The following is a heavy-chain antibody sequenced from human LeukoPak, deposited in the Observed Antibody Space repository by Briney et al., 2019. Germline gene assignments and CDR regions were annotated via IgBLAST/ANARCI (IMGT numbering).Heavy chain of an antibody. V-gene: IGHV3-11*01. CDR1: GGSISSSAYH. Sequence: LSLTCTVSGGSISSSAYHWGWIRQPPGKGLESLAYISGSGSDIYYADFVKGRFTISRDNAKNSLYLQLNSLRPEDTALYYCSTEPRSLLYWGHGTLVTVSS. D-gene: IGHD4-17*01. CDR3: STEPRSLLY. J-gene: IGHJ4*01. CDR2: ISGSGSDI.